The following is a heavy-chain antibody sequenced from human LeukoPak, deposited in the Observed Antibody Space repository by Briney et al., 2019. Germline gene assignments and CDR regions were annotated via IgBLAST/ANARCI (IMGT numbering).Heavy chain of an antibody. Sequence: SETLSLTCAVYGGPFSGYYWSWIRQPPGKGLEWIGGMNHSGSTNYNPSLKSRVTISVDTSKTQCSLKLSSVTAADTAVYYCARVGTTLGYFDYWGQGTLVTVSS. V-gene: IGHV4-34*01. D-gene: IGHD1-7*01. J-gene: IGHJ4*02. CDR2: MNHSGST. CDR3: ARVGTTLGYFDY. CDR1: GGPFSGYY.